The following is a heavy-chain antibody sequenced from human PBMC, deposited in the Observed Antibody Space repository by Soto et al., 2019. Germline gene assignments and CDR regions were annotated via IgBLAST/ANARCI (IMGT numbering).Heavy chain of an antibody. V-gene: IGHV4-4*02. CDR3: ATPWRRITMESG. CDR2: IYHSGRT. D-gene: IGHD3-3*01. Sequence: QVQLQESGPGLVKPSGTLSLICTVSGGSISGSNWWSWVRQPPGKGLEWIGEIYHSGRTNYNPSLTSRVTMSVDKPNNQFSLKLNSVTAADTAVYYCATPWRRITMESGWGQGTLVTVSS. J-gene: IGHJ4*02. CDR1: GGSISGSNW.